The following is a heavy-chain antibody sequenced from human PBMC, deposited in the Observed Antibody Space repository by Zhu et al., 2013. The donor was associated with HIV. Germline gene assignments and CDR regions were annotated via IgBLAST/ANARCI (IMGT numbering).Heavy chain of an antibody. J-gene: IGHJ3*01. D-gene: IGHD6-25*01. CDR1: GFSISSGYY. V-gene: IGHV4-38-2*02. CDR2: IYHNGNT. Sequence: QVQLQESGPGLVKPSEALSLTCTVSGFSISSGYYWGWIRKPPGKGLEWIGAIYHNGNTFYNPSLKSRVTISVDTSENQFSLKLNSVTAADTALYYCAREMGQRPVQNAFDFWGLGTEVTVSP. CDR3: AREMGQRPVQNAFDF.